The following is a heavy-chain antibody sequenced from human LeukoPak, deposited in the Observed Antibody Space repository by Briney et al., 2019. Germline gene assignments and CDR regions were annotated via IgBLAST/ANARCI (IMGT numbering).Heavy chain of an antibody. Sequence: GGSLRLSCAASGVTVSSNYMSWVRQAPGKGLEWVSVMYSGGDTYYADSVKGRFTISRDNSKNTLYLQMNNLRVEDTAVYYCARDKWEPRYAFDIWGQGTMVTVSS. CDR3: ARDKWEPRYAFDI. CDR2: MYSGGDT. D-gene: IGHD1-26*01. CDR1: GVTVSSNY. V-gene: IGHV3-53*01. J-gene: IGHJ3*02.